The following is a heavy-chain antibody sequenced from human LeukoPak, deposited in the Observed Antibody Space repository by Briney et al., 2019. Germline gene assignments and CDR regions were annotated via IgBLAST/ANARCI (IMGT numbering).Heavy chain of an antibody. J-gene: IGHJ5*02. Sequence: GGSLSLSCAPTGFSFRSYWMKWARHAPGKGLEWLALIKQDGSEKHYKGSVESRFTISRDNAKNSLHLRMNSLRAEDTAVYYCAGGSGYLITSWGQGTLVTVSS. CDR2: IKQDGSEK. V-gene: IGHV3-7*01. CDR3: AGGSGYLITS. CDR1: GFSFRSYW. D-gene: IGHD3-9*01.